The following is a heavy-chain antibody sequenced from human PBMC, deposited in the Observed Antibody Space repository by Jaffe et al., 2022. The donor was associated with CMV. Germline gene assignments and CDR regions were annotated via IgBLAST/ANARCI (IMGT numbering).Heavy chain of an antibody. V-gene: IGHV3-11*01. D-gene: IGHD3-10*01. CDR2: ISDRGDST. CDR1: GFTFRDHY. CDR3: ARTNYGSGSYYEYGMDV. J-gene: IGHJ6*02. Sequence: QFQLVESGGGLVKPGGSLTLSCAASGFTFRDHYMNWVRQAPGKGLEWISYISDRGDSTYYADSVRGRFTISRDNAENSLLLQMRSLRVEDTAIYYCARTNYGSGSYYEYGMDVWGQGTAVTVSS.